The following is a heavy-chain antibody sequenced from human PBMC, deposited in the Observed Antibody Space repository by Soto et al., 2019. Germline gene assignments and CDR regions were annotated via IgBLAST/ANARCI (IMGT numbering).Heavy chain of an antibody. V-gene: IGHV3-23*01. D-gene: IGHD3-3*01. CDR3: AIVLYVLRFLEWSYFDY. CDR2: ISGSGGST. CDR1: GFTFSSYA. J-gene: IGHJ4*02. Sequence: PGGSLRLSCAASGFTFSSYAMSWVRQAPGKGLEWVSAISGSGGSTYYADSVKGRFTISRDNSKNTLYLQMNSLRAEDTAVYYFAIVLYVLRFLEWSYFDYWGQGTLVTVSS.